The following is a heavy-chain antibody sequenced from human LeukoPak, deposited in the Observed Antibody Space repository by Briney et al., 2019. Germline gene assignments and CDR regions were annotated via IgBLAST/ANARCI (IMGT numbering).Heavy chain of an antibody. Sequence: SETLSLTCTVSGGSISSSSYYWGWIRQPPGKGLEWIGSIYYSGSTNYNPSLKSRVTMSVDTSKNQFSLKLSSVTAVDTAVYYCARSRIVVVPAAKYYYYYMDVWGKGTTVTVSS. J-gene: IGHJ6*03. CDR1: GGSISSSSYY. V-gene: IGHV4-39*07. CDR2: IYYSGST. D-gene: IGHD2-2*01. CDR3: ARSRIVVVPAAKYYYYYMDV.